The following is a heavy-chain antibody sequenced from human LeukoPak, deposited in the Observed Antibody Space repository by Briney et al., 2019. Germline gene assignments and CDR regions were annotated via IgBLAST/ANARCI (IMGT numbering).Heavy chain of an antibody. V-gene: IGHV4-59*08. CDR3: ARRYFGSGSSAFDT. CDR1: GGSISTYY. J-gene: IGHJ3*02. D-gene: IGHD3-10*01. Sequence: SETLSLTCTVSGGSISTYYWSWIRQSPGKGLEWIGYIYLTGTTNYNPSLRSRVSISVATSKNQFSLKLRSVTAADTAVYFCARRYFGSGSSAFDTWSQGTMVTVSS. CDR2: IYLTGTT.